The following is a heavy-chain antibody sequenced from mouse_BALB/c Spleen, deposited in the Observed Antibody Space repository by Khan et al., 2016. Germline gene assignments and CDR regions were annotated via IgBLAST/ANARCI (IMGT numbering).Heavy chain of an antibody. Sequence: IQLVQSGAELVRSGASVKLSCTASAFNIIDYFMHWVKQRPEQGLEWIGWIDPENGDTEYAPKFQGKATMTADTSSNTAYLQLSSLTYEDTACDYCNAGWLGRDYYAMDYWGQGTSVTVSA. CDR1: AFNIIDYF. CDR3: NAGWLGRDYYAMDY. J-gene: IGHJ4*01. V-gene: IGHV14-4*02. D-gene: IGHD4-1*01. CDR2: IDPENGDT.